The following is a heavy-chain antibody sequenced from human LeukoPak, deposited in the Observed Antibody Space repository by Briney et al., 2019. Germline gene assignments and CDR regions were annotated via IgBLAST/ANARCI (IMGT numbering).Heavy chain of an antibody. J-gene: IGHJ4*02. CDR3: ARHVSSSWPFDY. V-gene: IGHV4-59*08. CDR2: IYYSGST. Sequence: SETLSLTCTVSGGSISSYYWSWIRQPPGKGLEWIGYIYYSGSTTYNPSLKSRVTISVDTSKNQFSLKLSSVTAADTAVYYCARHVSSSWPFDYWGQGTLVTVSS. D-gene: IGHD6-13*01. CDR1: GGSISSYY.